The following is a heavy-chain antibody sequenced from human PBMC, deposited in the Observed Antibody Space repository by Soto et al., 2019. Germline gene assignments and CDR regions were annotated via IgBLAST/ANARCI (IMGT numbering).Heavy chain of an antibody. CDR3: ARAAGYYDYVWGSYRPTNWFDP. V-gene: IGHV4-59*01. CDR1: GGSISSYY. J-gene: IGHJ5*02. Sequence: QVQLQESGPGLVKPSETLSLTCTVSGGSISSYYWSWIRQPPGKGLGWIGYIYYSGSTNYNPSLKRRATISVDTSKNQFSLKLSSVTAADTAVYYCARAAGYYDYVWGSYRPTNWFDPWGQGTLVTVSS. D-gene: IGHD3-16*02. CDR2: IYYSGST.